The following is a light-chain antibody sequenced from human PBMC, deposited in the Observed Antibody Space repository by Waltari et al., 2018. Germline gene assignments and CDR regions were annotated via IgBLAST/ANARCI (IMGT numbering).Light chain of an antibody. CDR2: RAS. Sequence: EIVMTQSPATLSVSPGERATLSCRASQNVYTSLTWYQQSPGQPPRLLIYRASTRASGIPARFSGSGSGTEFTLTISSLQSEDSAVYYCQQYNNWPPITFGRGTRLEIK. CDR1: QNVYTS. J-gene: IGKJ5*01. V-gene: IGKV3-15*01. CDR3: QQYNNWPPIT.